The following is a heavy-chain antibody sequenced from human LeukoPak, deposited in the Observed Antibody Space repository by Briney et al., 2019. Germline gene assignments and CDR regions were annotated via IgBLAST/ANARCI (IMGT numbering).Heavy chain of an antibody. V-gene: IGHV2-70*11. D-gene: IGHD5-12*01. CDR2: IDWDDDK. J-gene: IGHJ4*02. CDR1: GFSLSTSGVC. CDR3: ARIWLTRSYYFDY. Sequence: SGPTLVNPTQTLTLTCTFSGFSLSTSGVCVSRIRQPPGKALEWLARIDWDDDKYYSTSLKTRLTISKDTSKNQVVLTMTNMVPVDTATYYCARIWLTRSYYFDYWGQGTLVTVSS.